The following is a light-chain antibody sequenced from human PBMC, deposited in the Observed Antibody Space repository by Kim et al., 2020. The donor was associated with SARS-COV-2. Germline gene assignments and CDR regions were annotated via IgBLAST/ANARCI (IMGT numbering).Light chain of an antibody. CDR3: QQYSSSPLT. V-gene: IGKV3-20*01. CDR2: GAS. CDR1: QSVRSSY. J-gene: IGKJ4*01. Sequence: EIVLTQSPGTLSLSPGERATLSCRASQSVRSSYLAWYQQKPGQAHRLLIHGASSRATGIPDRFSGSGSGTDFTLTINRLEPEDFAVYYCQQYSSSPLTFGGGTKVDIK.